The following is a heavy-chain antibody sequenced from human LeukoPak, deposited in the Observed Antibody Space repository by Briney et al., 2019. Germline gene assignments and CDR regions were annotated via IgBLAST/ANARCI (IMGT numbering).Heavy chain of an antibody. CDR2: IYHSGST. Sequence: SEALSLTCAVSGGPISSSHCWSWVRQPPGKGLEWIGEIYHSGSTIYNPSLKSRVTISVDKSKNHFSLKVTSVSAADTAVYYCARGPRYSSSWSNWFDPWGQGTLVTVSS. J-gene: IGHJ5*02. D-gene: IGHD6-13*01. CDR3: ARGPRYSSSWSNWFDP. CDR1: GGPISSSHC. V-gene: IGHV4-4*02.